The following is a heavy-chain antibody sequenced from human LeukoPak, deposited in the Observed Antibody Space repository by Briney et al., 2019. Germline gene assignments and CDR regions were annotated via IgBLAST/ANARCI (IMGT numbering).Heavy chain of an antibody. D-gene: IGHD4-23*01. Sequence: GASVKVSCKASGGTFSSYAISWVRQAPGQGLEWMGGIIPIFGTANYAQKFQGRVTITADESTSTAYMELSSLRSEDTAVYYCARVRYGGNSEYFQHWGQGTLVTVSS. J-gene: IGHJ1*01. CDR2: IIPIFGTA. CDR1: GGTFSSYA. CDR3: ARVRYGGNSEYFQH. V-gene: IGHV1-69*13.